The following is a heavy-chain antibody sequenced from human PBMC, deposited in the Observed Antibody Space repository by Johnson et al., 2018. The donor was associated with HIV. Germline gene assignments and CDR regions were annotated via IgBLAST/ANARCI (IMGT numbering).Heavy chain of an antibody. Sequence: VQLVESGGGLVQPGGSLELSCAASGFTFSGSAMHWVRQASGKGLEWVGRVKRKTDGGTIDYAAAVKGRFIISRDDSKNTLYLQMNSLRAEDTAVYYCAREGGATPAFDIWGQGTMVTVSS. J-gene: IGHJ3*02. CDR1: GFTFSGSA. D-gene: IGHD1-26*01. CDR2: VKRKTDGGTI. V-gene: IGHV3-15*01. CDR3: AREGGATPAFDI.